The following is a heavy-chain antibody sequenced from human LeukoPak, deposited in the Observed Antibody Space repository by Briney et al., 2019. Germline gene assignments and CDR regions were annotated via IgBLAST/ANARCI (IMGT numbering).Heavy chain of an antibody. D-gene: IGHD3-22*01. CDR1: GGSISSGGYS. Sequence: PSETLSLTCAVSGGSISSGGYSWSWIRQPPGKGLEWIGYIYYSGSTYYNPSLKSRVTISVDTSKNQFSLKLSSVTAADTAVYYCARDIYYDSSGPYRYYFDYWGQGTLVTVSS. CDR3: ARDIYYDSSGPYRYYFDY. V-gene: IGHV4-30-4*07. CDR2: IYYSGST. J-gene: IGHJ4*02.